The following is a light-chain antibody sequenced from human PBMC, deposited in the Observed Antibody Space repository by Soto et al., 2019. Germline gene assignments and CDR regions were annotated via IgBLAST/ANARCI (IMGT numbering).Light chain of an antibody. CDR1: ESISSY. J-gene: IGKJ5*01. Sequence: DIQVTQSTSSLSASVGDRFTITCRAVESISSYLNCYQQKPGKAPKLLIYDASSLESGVPSRFSGSGSGTEFTLTISSLQPDDFATYYCQQSYSTPFTFGQGTRLEIK. CDR3: QQSYSTPFT. CDR2: DAS. V-gene: IGKV1-39*01.